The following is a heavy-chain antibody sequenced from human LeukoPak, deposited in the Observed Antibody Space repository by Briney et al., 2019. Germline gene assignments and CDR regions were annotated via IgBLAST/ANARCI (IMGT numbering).Heavy chain of an antibody. CDR3: ARAVKYYYDRSDEYFDY. V-gene: IGHV4-39*01. CDR2: LFDSGNT. D-gene: IGHD3-22*01. J-gene: IGHJ4*02. Sequence: PSETLSLTCIVSGGSISSRSYYWDWIRQPPGKGLEWIGNLFDSGNTHYNPSLRSRLTMSVDTSKNQFSLRLSSVTAADTAVYYCARAVKYYYDRSDEYFDYWGQGTLVTVSS. CDR1: GGSISSRSYY.